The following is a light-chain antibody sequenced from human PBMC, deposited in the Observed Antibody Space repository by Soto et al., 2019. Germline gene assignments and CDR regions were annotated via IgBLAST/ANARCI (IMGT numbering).Light chain of an antibody. CDR3: QRYNNWPLT. V-gene: IGKV3-11*01. CDR2: DAS. J-gene: IGKJ4*01. CDR1: QSVSSY. Sequence: EIVLTQSPATLSLSPGERATLSCRASQSVSSYLAWYQQKPGLAPRLLISDASNRATGIPARFSGSGSGTDFTLTISSLEPEDFAVYYCQRYNNWPLTFGGGTKVESK.